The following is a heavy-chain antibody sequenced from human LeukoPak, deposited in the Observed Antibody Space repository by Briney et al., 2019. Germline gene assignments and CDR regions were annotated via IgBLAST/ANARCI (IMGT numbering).Heavy chain of an antibody. CDR3: AGLTYDKRFDP. J-gene: IGHJ5*02. CDR2: TSSSGGTI. Sequence: GGSLRLSCTASEFTFSSYGMNWVRQAPGKGLEWVSYTSSSGGTIYYADSVKGRFTVSRDNAKRSLYLQMNSLRAEDTAVYYCAGLTYDKRFDPWGQGTLVTVSS. D-gene: IGHD3-9*01. V-gene: IGHV3-48*03. CDR1: EFTFSSYG.